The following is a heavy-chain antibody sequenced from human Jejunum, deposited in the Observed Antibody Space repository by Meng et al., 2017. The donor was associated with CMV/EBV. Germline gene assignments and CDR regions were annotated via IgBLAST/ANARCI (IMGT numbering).Heavy chain of an antibody. CDR1: GGSVNNYA. V-gene: IGHV1-69*12. CDR2: IIAIFRTP. D-gene: IGHD2-2*01. J-gene: IGHJ4*02. CDR3: ARGFSNGYQPFDY. Sequence: QVPLLQSGAEVKKPGSSVKVSCTSSGGSVNNYAINWVRQAPGQGLEWMGGIIAIFRTPKYAQKFQGRLTITADGPTGTTFMELSSLTSDDTAIYYCARGFSNGYQPFDYWGQGTLVTVSS.